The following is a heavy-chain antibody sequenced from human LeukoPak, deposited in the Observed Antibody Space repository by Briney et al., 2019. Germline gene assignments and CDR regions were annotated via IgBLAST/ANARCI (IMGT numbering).Heavy chain of an antibody. CDR1: GGTFSSYA. V-gene: IGHV1-69*01. J-gene: IGHJ5*02. CDR2: IIPIFGTA. D-gene: IGHD4-11*01. CDR3: ARDRYYSNTNWFDP. Sequence: SVKVSCKASGGTFSSYAISWVRQAPGQGLEWMGGIIPIFGTANYAQKFQGRVTITADESTSTAYMELSSLRSEDAAVYYCARDRYYSNTNWFDPWGQGTLVTVSS.